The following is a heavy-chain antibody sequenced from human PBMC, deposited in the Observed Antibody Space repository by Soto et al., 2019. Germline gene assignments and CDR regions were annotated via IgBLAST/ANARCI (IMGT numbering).Heavy chain of an antibody. CDR1: GGSLSGYY. Sequence: QVQLQQWGAGLLKPSETLSLTCAVYGGSLSGYYWSWIRQPPGKGLEWIGEINHSGSTNYNPSLKSRVTISVDTSKNQFSLKLSSVTAADTAVYYCARLRWLQFEYYYYGMDVWGQGTTVTVSS. V-gene: IGHV4-34*01. J-gene: IGHJ6*02. CDR3: ARLRWLQFEYYYYGMDV. CDR2: INHSGST. D-gene: IGHD5-12*01.